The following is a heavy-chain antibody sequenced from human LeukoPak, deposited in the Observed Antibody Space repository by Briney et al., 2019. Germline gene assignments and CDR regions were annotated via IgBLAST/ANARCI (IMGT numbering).Heavy chain of an antibody. CDR3: ARGMVRPYFDY. V-gene: IGHV4-59*01. CDR2: IYYSGST. D-gene: IGHD3-10*01. CDR1: GGSISSYY. Sequence: SETLSLTCTVSGGSISSYYWSWIRQPPGKGLEWIGYIYYSGSTNYNPSLKSRVTISVDTSKNQFSLKLSSVTAADTAVYYCARGMVRPYFDYWGQGTLVTVSS. J-gene: IGHJ4*02.